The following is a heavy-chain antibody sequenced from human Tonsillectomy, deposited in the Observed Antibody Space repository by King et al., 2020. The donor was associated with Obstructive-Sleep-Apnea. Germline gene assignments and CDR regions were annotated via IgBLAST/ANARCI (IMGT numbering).Heavy chain of an antibody. V-gene: IGHV3-23*04. CDR2: INTSGGSS. CDR3: AGMGGDCCWDVDYYPMDV. CDR1: GFIFRGSA. D-gene: IGHD2-21*02. Sequence: VQLVESGGGSVQPGGSLRLSCAASGFIFRGSAMSWVRQAPGKGLEWVATINTSGGSSYYADSVKGRFTISRDSSKNTLYLQMNSLRAEDTAVYYCAGMGGDCCWDVDYYPMDVWGQGTTVTVSS. J-gene: IGHJ6*02.